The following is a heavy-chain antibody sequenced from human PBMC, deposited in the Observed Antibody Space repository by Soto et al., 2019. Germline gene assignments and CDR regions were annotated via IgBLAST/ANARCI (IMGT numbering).Heavy chain of an antibody. D-gene: IGHD6-19*01. Sequence: QVQLVQSGAEVKKPGASVKVSCKASGYTFTGYYMHWVRQAPGQGLEWMGWINPNSGGTNYAQKFGAGVTMTRDPALSTAYRNMSRLTADDTAVYYCATPRTSIAVAGRTEYCFPSWAQGTLVTVSS. CDR3: ATPRTSIAVAGRTEYCFPS. J-gene: IGHJ5*01. CDR1: GYTFTGYY. V-gene: IGHV1-2*02. CDR2: INPNSGGT.